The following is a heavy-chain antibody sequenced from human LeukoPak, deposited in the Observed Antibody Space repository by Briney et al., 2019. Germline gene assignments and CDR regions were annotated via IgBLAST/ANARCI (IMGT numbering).Heavy chain of an antibody. CDR2: TTYRGRA. CDR1: GASISGGDYY. V-gene: IGHV4-30-4*08. D-gene: IGHD3-9*01. CDR3: ARDVGYDPLTDSYMDV. J-gene: IGHJ6*03. Sequence: LSLTCTVSGASISGGDYYWSWIRQSPGKGLEWIGHTTYRGRASYSPSLASRASITVDTSKNQFSLKVRSVTVADAAVYFCARDVGYDPLTDSYMDVWGKGATVIV.